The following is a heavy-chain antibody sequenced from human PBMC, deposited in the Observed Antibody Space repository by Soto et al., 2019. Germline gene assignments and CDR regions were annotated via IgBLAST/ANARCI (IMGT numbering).Heavy chain of an antibody. J-gene: IGHJ6*03. CDR3: ARGNNRLERRSRTFSGYYYMDV. CDR1: GYTFTSYD. Sequence: GASVKVSCKASGYTFTSYDINWVRQATGQGLEWMGWMNPNSGNTGYAQEFQGRVTMTRNTSISTAYMELSSLRSEDTAVYYCARGNNRLERRSRTFSGYYYMDVWGKGTTVTVSS. D-gene: IGHD1-1*01. V-gene: IGHV1-8*01. CDR2: MNPNSGNT.